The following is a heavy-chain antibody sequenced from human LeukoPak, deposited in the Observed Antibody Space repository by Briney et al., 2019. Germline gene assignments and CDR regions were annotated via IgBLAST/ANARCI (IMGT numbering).Heavy chain of an antibody. CDR1: GYTFTSYD. Sequence: ASVKVSCEASGYTFTSYDINCVRQSTGQGPEWMGWMNPNSGNTGYAQKFQGRVTMTRNTSISTAYMELSSLRSDDTAVYYCARGLFYPRFWPYYYYYYMDVWGKGTTVTVSS. J-gene: IGHJ6*03. CDR2: MNPNSGNT. CDR3: ARGLFYPRFWPYYYYYYMDV. V-gene: IGHV1-8*01. D-gene: IGHD3-3*01.